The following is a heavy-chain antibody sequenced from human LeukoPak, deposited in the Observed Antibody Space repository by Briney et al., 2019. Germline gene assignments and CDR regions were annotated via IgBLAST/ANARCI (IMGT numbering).Heavy chain of an antibody. CDR1: GFTFSSYA. J-gene: IGHJ6*02. D-gene: IGHD2-2*01. CDR2: ISGSGGST. CDR3: AKDDLLSIVVVPAAPKGGYYYGMDV. V-gene: IGHV3-23*01. Sequence: PGGSLRLSCAASGFTFSSYAMSWVRQAPGKGLEWVSAISGSGGSTYYADSVKGRFTISRDNSKNTLYLQMNSLRAKDTAVYYCAKDDLLSIVVVPAAPKGGYYYGMDVWGQGTTVTVSS.